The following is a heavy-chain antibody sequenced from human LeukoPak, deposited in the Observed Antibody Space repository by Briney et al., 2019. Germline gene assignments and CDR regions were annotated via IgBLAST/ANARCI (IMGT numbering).Heavy chain of an antibody. V-gene: IGHV3-7*01. Sequence: QSGGSLRLSCVGSGFTFSHYWMSWVRQAPGKGLEWVANTNQEGSEKYYVDAVKGRFTISRDNAKDSVYLQMNNLGAEDTAVYYCANGVSGGDYYDSSGYYRRKHFDYWGQGTLVTVSS. CDR1: GFTFSHYW. D-gene: IGHD3-22*01. J-gene: IGHJ4*02. CDR2: TNQEGSEK. CDR3: ANGVSGGDYYDSSGYYRRKHFDY.